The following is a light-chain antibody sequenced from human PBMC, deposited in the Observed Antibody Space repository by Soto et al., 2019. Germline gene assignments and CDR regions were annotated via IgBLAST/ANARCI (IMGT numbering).Light chain of an antibody. J-gene: IGKJ1*01. V-gene: IGKV1-27*01. CDR2: DAS. CDR3: QRYNSAPRP. Sequence: DIQMTQSPSSLSASVGDRVTITCRASQGISNYLAWYQQKPGKVPKLLIYDASTLHSGVPSRFSGSGSGTDIARPISSLKPAVVTSCYCQRYNSAPRPFGLGTKMDIK. CDR1: QGISNY.